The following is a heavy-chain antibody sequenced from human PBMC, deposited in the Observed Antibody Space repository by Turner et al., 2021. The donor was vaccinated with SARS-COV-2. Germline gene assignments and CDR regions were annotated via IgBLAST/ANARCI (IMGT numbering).Heavy chain of an antibody. CDR2: ISYDGSNK. Sequence: QVQLVESGGGVVQPGRSLRLSCAASGFTFSSYAMHWVRQAPGKGLEWVAVISYDGSNKYYADSVKGRFTISRDNSKNTLYQQMNSLRAEDTAVYYCAKDLGQLDWFDPWGQGTLVTVSS. J-gene: IGHJ5*02. D-gene: IGHD6-13*01. CDR1: GFTFSSYA. V-gene: IGHV3-30-3*01. CDR3: AKDLGQLDWFDP.